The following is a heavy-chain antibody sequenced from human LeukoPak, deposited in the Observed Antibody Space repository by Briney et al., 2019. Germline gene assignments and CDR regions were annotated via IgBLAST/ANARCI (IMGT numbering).Heavy chain of an antibody. D-gene: IGHD2-2*03. Sequence: GASVKVSCKASGGTFSSYAISWVRQAPGQGLEWMGRIIPIFGTANYAQKFQGRVTITTDESTSTAYMELSSLRSEDTAVYYCARDQLDIVVVPAAMRDYYYYMDFWGKGTTVTVSS. J-gene: IGHJ6*03. CDR2: IIPIFGTA. CDR3: ARDQLDIVVVPAAMRDYYYYMDF. CDR1: GGTFSSYA. V-gene: IGHV1-69*05.